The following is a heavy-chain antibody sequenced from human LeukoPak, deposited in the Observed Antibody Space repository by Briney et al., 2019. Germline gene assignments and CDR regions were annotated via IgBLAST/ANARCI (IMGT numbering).Heavy chain of an antibody. Sequence: GGSLRLSCAASGFDFDDYAMQWVRQAPGKGLEWVSGISWNSNTKGYADSVKGRFTISRDNAKHSLYLQMDSLRPEDTALYYCAKDIVGSAMTGIDYWVQGTLVTVSS. CDR1: GFDFDDYA. J-gene: IGHJ4*02. CDR2: ISWNSNTK. V-gene: IGHV3-9*01. CDR3: AKDIVGSAMTGIDY. D-gene: IGHD1-1*01.